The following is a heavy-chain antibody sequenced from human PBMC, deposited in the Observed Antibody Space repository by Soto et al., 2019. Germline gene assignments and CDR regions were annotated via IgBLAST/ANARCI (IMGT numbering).Heavy chain of an antibody. V-gene: IGHV3-23*01. CDR3: AKDHDYRSSWLSSHTWFDP. CDR2: ISGSGGST. CDR1: GFTFSSYA. D-gene: IGHD6-13*01. Sequence: EVQLLESGGGWVQPGGSLRLSCAASGFTFSSYAMSWVRQAPGKGLEWVSAISGSGGSTYYADSVKGRFTISRDNSKNTMYLQMNSLRAEDTAVYYWAKDHDYRSSWLSSHTWFDPWGQGTLVTVSS. J-gene: IGHJ5*02.